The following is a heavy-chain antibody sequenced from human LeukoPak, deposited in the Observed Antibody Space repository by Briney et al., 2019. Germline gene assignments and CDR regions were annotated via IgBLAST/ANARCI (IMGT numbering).Heavy chain of an antibody. CDR1: GFTFSSYA. Sequence: GRSLRLSCAASGFTFSSYAMHWVRQAPGKGLEWVSAISGSGGSTYYADSVKGRFTISRDNSKNTLYLQMNSLRAEDTAVYYCAKASGSYYFDYWGQGTLVTVSS. V-gene: IGHV3-23*01. CDR2: ISGSGGST. CDR3: AKASGSYYFDY. D-gene: IGHD1-26*01. J-gene: IGHJ4*02.